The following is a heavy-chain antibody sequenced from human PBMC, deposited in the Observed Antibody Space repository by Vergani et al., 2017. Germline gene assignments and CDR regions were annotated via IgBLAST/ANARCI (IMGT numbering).Heavy chain of an antibody. CDR2: IRYDGSNK. CDR3: AKNLVVRGVIMNYYYYYGMDV. J-gene: IGHJ6*02. V-gene: IGHV3-30*02. Sequence: QVQLVESGGGVVQPGASLRLSCAASGFTFSSYGMHWVRQAPGKGLEWVAFIRYDGSNKYYADSVKGRFTISRDNSKNTLYLQMNSLRAEDTAVYYCAKNLVVRGVIMNYYYYYGMDVWGQGTTVTVSS. D-gene: IGHD3-10*01. CDR1: GFTFSSYG.